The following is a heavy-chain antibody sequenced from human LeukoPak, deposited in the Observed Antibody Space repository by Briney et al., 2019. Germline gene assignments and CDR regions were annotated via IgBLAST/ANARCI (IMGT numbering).Heavy chain of an antibody. CDR1: GFTFSSYW. CDR2: INQDGGEK. J-gene: IGHJ4*02. Sequence: PGGSLRLSCAAAGFTFSSYWMSWVRQAPGKGLEWVANINQDGGEKYYVGSVKGRFTISRHNAKNSLYLQMNSLRAEDPAVYYCARDITPPGIFWDSWRQGNLVTVSS. V-gene: IGHV3-7*05. CDR3: ARDITPPGIFWDS. D-gene: IGHD6-13*01.